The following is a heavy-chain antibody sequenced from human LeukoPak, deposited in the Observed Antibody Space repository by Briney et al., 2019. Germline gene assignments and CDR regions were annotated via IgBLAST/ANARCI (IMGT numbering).Heavy chain of an antibody. V-gene: IGHV1-8*01. CDR2: MNPNSGNT. CDR1: GYTFTSYD. Sequence: ASVEVSCKASGYTFTSYDINWVRQATGQGLEWMGWMNPNSGNTGYAQKFQGRVTMTRNTSISTAYMELSSLRSEDTAVYYCARGQKWLRSLNYWGQGTLVTVPS. J-gene: IGHJ4*02. D-gene: IGHD5-12*01. CDR3: ARGQKWLRSLNY.